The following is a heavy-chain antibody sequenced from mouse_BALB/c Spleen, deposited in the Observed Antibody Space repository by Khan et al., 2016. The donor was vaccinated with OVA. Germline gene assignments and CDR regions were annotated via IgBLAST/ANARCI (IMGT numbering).Heavy chain of an antibody. D-gene: IGHD2-14*01. CDR1: GYSFTSYS. V-gene: IGHV1-7*01. J-gene: IGHJ3*01. CDR2: VNPSNGYT. Sequence: IQLVQSGPELVKPGASVKLSCKASGYSFTSYSISWLKLRPGKGLEWIGSVNPSNGYTNYNQKFRGKATLTADKSSNTAYLQLSSLTSEDSAVYNCGREGSYHRNEDWFAYWGQGTLVTVSA. CDR3: GREGSYHRNEDWFAY.